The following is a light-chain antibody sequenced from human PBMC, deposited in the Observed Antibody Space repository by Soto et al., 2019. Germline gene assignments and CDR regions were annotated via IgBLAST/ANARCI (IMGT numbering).Light chain of an antibody. Sequence: DIQITQSPSSFSSSIVERFSITCRASQGIRDYLAWFQQKPGKAPKSLIYAASSLRSGVPSRFSGSGSGTEYTLTINSLQPEDFATYYCQQYSVYPPTFGQGTKVDI. CDR1: QGIRDY. V-gene: IGKV1-16*01. CDR3: QQYSVYPPT. J-gene: IGKJ1*01. CDR2: AAS.